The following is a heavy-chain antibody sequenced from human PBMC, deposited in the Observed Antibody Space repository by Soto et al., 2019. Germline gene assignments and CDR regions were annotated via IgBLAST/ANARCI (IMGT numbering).Heavy chain of an antibody. V-gene: IGHV1-46*01. CDR3: ARDYAPVAGTKYYGMDV. J-gene: IGHJ6*02. CDR1: GYTFTSYY. D-gene: IGHD6-19*01. Sequence: QVQLVQSGAEVKKPGASVKVSCKASGYTFTSYYMHWVRQAPGQGLEWMGIINPSGGSTSYAQKFQGRVTMTRDTSTSTVYLELSSLRSEDTAVYYCARDYAPVAGTKYYGMDVWGQGTTVTVSS. CDR2: INPSGGST.